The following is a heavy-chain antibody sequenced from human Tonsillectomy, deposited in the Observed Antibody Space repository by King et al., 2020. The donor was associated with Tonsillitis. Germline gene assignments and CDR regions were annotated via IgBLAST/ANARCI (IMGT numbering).Heavy chain of an antibody. CDR2: IKSKTDGGTT. D-gene: IGHD3-22*01. J-gene: IGHJ1*01. V-gene: IGHV3-15*01. CDR3: TTDLTYNFDTSGYYKTPRLEYFQH. CDR1: GFTFSNAW. Sequence: VQLVESGGGLVKPGGSLRLSCAASGFTFSNAWMSWVRQAPGKGLEWVGRIKSKTDGGTTDYAAPVKGRFTISRDDSKNTLYLQMNSLKTEDTALYYCTTDLTYNFDTSGYYKTPRLEYFQHWGQGTLVTVSS.